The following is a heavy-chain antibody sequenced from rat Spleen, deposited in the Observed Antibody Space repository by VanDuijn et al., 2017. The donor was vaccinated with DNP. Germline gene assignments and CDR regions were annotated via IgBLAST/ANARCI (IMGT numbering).Heavy chain of an antibody. V-gene: IGHV1-43*01. CDR3: ARWDRGTGFGY. CDR2: INTGGGGT. CDR1: GYTFSSYY. D-gene: IGHD4-3*01. J-gene: IGHJ3*01. Sequence: QIQLQQSGAELAQPGSSVKISCKASGYTFSSYYIGWIKQTTGQGLEYIGYINTGGGGTNYNEKFKGKATLTVDKSSSTAFMQLSSLTPDDSAVYYRARWDRGTGFGYWGQGTLVTVSS.